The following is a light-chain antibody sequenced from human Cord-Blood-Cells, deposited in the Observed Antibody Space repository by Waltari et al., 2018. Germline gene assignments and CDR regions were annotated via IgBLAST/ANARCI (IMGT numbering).Light chain of an antibody. V-gene: IGKV1-39*01. Sequence: DIQMTQSPSSLSASVGDRVTITCRASQSISSYLNWYQQKPGKAPKLLIYAASSLQSGVPSRFSGSGAGTDCTLAISSLPPEDFATYYGQQSYSTPSTFGQGTMLEIK. J-gene: IGKJ2*01. CDR1: QSISSY. CDR2: AAS. CDR3: QQSYSTPST.